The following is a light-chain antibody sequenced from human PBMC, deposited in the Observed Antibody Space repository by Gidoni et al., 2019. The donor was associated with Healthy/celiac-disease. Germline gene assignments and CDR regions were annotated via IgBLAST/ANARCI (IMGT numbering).Light chain of an antibody. V-gene: IGKV3-15*01. CDR2: GAS. J-gene: IGKJ2*01. CDR3: QKYNNWPLYT. CDR1: QSVSST. Sequence: DIVMTQSPATLSVSPGERATLSCRASQSVSSTLAWYQQKPGPAPRLLIYGASTRATGIPARFSGSGSGTEFTLTISSLQSEDFAVDYCQKYNNWPLYTFGQGTKLEIK.